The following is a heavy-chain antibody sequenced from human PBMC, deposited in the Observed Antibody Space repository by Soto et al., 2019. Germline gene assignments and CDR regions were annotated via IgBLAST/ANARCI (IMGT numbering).Heavy chain of an antibody. CDR2: ISSSSSYI. J-gene: IGHJ4*02. CDR3: ARGSQWLLFRY. D-gene: IGHD3-3*01. V-gene: IGHV3-21*01. CDR1: GFTFSSYS. Sequence: GGSLRLSCAASGFTFSSYSKDWVRQAPGKGLEWVSSISSSSSYIYYADSVKGRFTISRDNAKNSLYLQMNSLRAEDTAVYYCARGSQWLLFRYWGQGTLVTVSS.